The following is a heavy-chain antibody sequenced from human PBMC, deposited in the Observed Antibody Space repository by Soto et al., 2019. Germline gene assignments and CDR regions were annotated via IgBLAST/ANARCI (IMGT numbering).Heavy chain of an antibody. V-gene: IGHV4-59*01. CDR3: ARSRGGSMDY. J-gene: IGHJ4*02. CDR1: GGSISSYY. D-gene: IGHD5-12*01. Sequence: QVQLQESGPGLVKPSETLSLTCTVSGGSISSYYWSWIRQPPGKGLECIGYIYYSGSTNYNPSLKCGVTISVDTSKNQFSLKLSSVTAADTAVYYCARSRGGSMDYWGQGTLVTVSS. CDR2: IYYSGST.